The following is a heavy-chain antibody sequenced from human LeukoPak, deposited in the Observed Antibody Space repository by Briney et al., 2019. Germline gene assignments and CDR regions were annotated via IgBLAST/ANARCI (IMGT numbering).Heavy chain of an antibody. V-gene: IGHV3-21*04. D-gene: IGHD3-10*01. Sequence: GGSLRLSCAASTFTFSSYSMNWVRQAPGKGLEWVSSISSGSSFIYYADSVKGRFTISRDNAKNSLYLQMNSLRAEDTALYHCARRGYGSGSYEYYYYYYMDVWGKGTTVTVSS. CDR2: ISSGSSFI. CDR1: TFTFSSYS. J-gene: IGHJ6*03. CDR3: ARRGYGSGSYEYYYYYYMDV.